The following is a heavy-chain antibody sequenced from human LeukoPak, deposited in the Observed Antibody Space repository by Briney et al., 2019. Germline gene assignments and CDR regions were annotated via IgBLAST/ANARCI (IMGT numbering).Heavy chain of an antibody. CDR2: SNANSGGT. CDR1: GYTFTGYD. V-gene: IGHV1-2*02. CDR3: ARDRGYSSSWYRPDYFDY. J-gene: IGHJ4*02. D-gene: IGHD6-13*01. Sequence: ASVTVSCTASGYTFTGYDMHWVRQAPGQGLEWMGWSNANSGGTNYAQKFQGRVTMTRDTSISTAYMELSRLRSDDTAVYYCARDRGYSSSWYRPDYFDYWGQGTLVTVSS.